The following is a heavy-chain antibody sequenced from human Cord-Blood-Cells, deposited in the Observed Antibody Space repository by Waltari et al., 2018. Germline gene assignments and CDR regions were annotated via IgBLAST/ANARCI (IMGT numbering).Heavy chain of an antibody. CDR2: IYYSGST. D-gene: IGHD6-13*01. J-gene: IGHJ4*02. CDR1: GGSISSSSYY. V-gene: IGHV4-39*01. Sequence: QLQLQESGPGLVKPSETLSLTCTVSGGSISSSSYYWGWIRQPPGKGLEWIGSIYYSGSTYYNPSLKSRVTISVDTAKNQFSLKLSSVTAADTAVYYCARQRGSSWYYWGQGTLVTVSS. CDR3: ARQRGSSWYY.